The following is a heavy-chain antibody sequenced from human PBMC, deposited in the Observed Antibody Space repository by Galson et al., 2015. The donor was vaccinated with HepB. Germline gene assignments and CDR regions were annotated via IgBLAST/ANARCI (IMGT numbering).Heavy chain of an antibody. CDR1: GFTFSDYY. D-gene: IGHD4-17*01. J-gene: IGHJ4*02. Sequence: SLRLSCAASGFTFSDYYMSWIRQAPGKGLKWVSYISSSTTYTNYADSVKGRFTISRDNAKNSLYLQMNSLRAEDTAVYYCTRVADADYGDHTYFDSWGQGTLVTVSS. CDR3: TRVADADYGDHTYFDS. CDR2: ISSSTTYT. V-gene: IGHV3-11*06.